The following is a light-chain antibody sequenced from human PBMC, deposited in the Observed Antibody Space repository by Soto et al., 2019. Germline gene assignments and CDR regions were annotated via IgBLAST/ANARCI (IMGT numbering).Light chain of an antibody. Sequence: EIVLTQSPGTLSLSPGERATFSCRASQSVSSSYIAWYQQKRGQAPRRLIYGASIRATGIPDRFSGSGSGTDFTLTTTRLEPEDSAVYFCQQYTGPPTTFGQGTRLEIK. CDR1: QSVSSSY. CDR2: GAS. V-gene: IGKV3-20*01. CDR3: QQYTGPPTT. J-gene: IGKJ5*01.